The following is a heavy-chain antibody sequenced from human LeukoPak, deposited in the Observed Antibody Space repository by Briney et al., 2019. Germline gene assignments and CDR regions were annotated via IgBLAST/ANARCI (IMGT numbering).Heavy chain of an antibody. CDR3: ATGGNFYYSH. Sequence: PGGSPRLSCAASGFPFSGYGMHWVRQAPGKGLEWEAVAYGDGSSQYYADSVKGRFSISKDISKNTLSLQMNSLRAEDTAVYSCATGGNFYYSHWGQGTLVTVSS. CDR1: GFPFSGYG. V-gene: IGHV3-33*01. CDR2: AYGDGSSQ. J-gene: IGHJ1*01. D-gene: IGHD4-11*01.